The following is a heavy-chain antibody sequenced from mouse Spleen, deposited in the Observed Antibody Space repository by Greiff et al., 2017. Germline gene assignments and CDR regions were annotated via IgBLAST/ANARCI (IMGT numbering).Heavy chain of an antibody. CDR3: TRDSSGLFDY. V-gene: IGHV1-15*01. J-gene: IGHJ2*01. CDR1: GYTFTDYE. D-gene: IGHD3-2*02. CDR2: IDPETGGT. Sequence: VQLQQSGAELVRPGASVTLSCKASGYTFTDYEMHWVKQTPVHGLEWIGAIDPETGGTAYNQKFKGKAILTADKSSSTAYMELRSLTSEDSAVYYCTRDSSGLFDYWGQGTTLTGSS.